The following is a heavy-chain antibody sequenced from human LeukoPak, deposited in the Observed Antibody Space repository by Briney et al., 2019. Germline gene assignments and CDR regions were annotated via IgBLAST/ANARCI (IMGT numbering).Heavy chain of an antibody. J-gene: IGHJ4*02. CDR2: MNPNSGNT. CDR3: ARFHPVTTTDPFDY. CDR1: GYTFTSYD. V-gene: IGHV1-8*01. Sequence: ASVKVSCKASGYTFTSYDINWVRQATGQGLEWMGWMNPNSGNTGYAQKFQGRVTMTRNTSISTAYMELSSLRSEDTAVSYCARFHPVTTTDPFDYWGQGTLVTVSS. D-gene: IGHD4-11*01.